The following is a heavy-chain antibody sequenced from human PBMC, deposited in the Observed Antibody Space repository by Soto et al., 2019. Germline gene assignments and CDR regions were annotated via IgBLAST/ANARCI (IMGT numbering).Heavy chain of an antibody. D-gene: IGHD2-2*02. CDR3: ASTLLGYCSSTSCYMPL. CDR2: IIPIFGTA. J-gene: IGHJ4*02. V-gene: IGHV1-69*13. Sequence: ASVKVSCKASGGTFSSYAISWVRQAPGQGLEWMGGIIPIFGTANYAQKFQGRVTITADESTSTAYMELSSLRSEDTAVYYCASTLLGYCSSTSCYMPLWGQGTLVTVS. CDR1: GGTFSSYA.